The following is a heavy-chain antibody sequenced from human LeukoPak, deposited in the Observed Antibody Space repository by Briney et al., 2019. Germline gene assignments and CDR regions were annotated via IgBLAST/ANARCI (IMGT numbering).Heavy chain of an antibody. Sequence: ASVKVSCKASGYTFSNFDVNWVRQATGQGLEWMGWMNPNSGNTGYAQKFQGWVTLTRDTSISTAYMDLSRLTSDDTAVYYCARGLINGHDFDYWGQGTLVTVSS. V-gene: IGHV1-8*02. CDR1: GYTFSNFD. J-gene: IGHJ4*02. D-gene: IGHD1-20*01. CDR3: ARGLINGHDFDY. CDR2: MNPNSGNT.